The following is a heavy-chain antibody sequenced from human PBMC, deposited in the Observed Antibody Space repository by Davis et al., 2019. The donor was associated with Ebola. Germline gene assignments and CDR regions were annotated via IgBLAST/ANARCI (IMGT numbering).Heavy chain of an antibody. CDR1: GYTFTSYG. CDR3: ARGYGTTALYMDV. CDR2: IIPIFGTA. D-gene: IGHD1-1*01. J-gene: IGHJ6*03. V-gene: IGHV1-69*13. Sequence: SVKVSCKASGYTFTSYGISWVRQAPGQGLEWMGGIIPIFGTANYAQKFQGRVTITADESTSTAYMELSSLRSEDTAVYYCARGYGTTALYMDVWGKGTTVTVSS.